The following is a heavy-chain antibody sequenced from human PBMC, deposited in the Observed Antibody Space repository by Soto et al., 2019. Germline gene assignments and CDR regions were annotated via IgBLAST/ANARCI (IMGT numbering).Heavy chain of an antibody. V-gene: IGHV3-9*01. CDR1: GFTFDDYA. Sequence: GGSLRLSCVASGFTFDDYAMHWVRQIPGKGLQWVSGISWSTSSIGYGASLRGRFLISRDNANNSLYLQMNDLRPEDTALYYCGKASTKQSWSLVELWGQGTKVTVTS. J-gene: IGHJ1*01. D-gene: IGHD3-3*01. CDR3: GKASTKQSWSLVEL. CDR2: ISWSTSSI.